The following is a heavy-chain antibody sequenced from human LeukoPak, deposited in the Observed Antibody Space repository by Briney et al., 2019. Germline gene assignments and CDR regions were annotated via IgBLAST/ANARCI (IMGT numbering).Heavy chain of an antibody. CDR1: GFTFSGSA. J-gene: IGHJ6*03. D-gene: IGHD6-19*01. Sequence: GGSLRLSCAASGFTFSGSAMHWVRRASGKGLEWVGRIRSKANSYATAYAASVKGRFTISRDDSKNTAYLQMNSLKTEDTAVYYCTRRQWLERGYYYYYMDVWGRGTTVTVSS. CDR3: TRRQWLERGYYYYYMDV. V-gene: IGHV3-73*01. CDR2: IRSKANSYAT.